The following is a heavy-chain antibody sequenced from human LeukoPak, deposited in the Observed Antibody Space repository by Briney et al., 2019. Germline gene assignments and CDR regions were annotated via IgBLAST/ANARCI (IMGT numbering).Heavy chain of an antibody. V-gene: IGHV1-8*01. Sequence: ASVKVSCKASGYTFTSYDINWVRQATGQGLEWMGWMNPNSGNTGYAPKFQGRVTMTRNTSISTAYMELSSLRSEDTAVYYCARSLTGKYYEGDYWGQGTLVTVSS. D-gene: IGHD3-22*01. J-gene: IGHJ4*02. CDR3: ARSLTGKYYEGDY. CDR1: GYTFTSYD. CDR2: MNPNSGNT.